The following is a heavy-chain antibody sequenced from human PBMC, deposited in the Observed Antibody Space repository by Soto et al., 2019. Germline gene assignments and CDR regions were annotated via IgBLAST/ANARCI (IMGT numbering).Heavy chain of an antibody. CDR2: ISYHGSNK. CDR1: GFTFNSFA. V-gene: IGHV3-30-3*01. Sequence: QVHLVESGGGVVQPGRSLRLSCAASGFTFNSFAMHWVRQAPGKGLEWVAVISYHGSNKHYADSVEGRFTISRDNSKNTVYLQMNSLRGEDTAVYYCAREGPGDFWSRFDDLGQGTLVTVSS. J-gene: IGHJ5*02. D-gene: IGHD3-3*01. CDR3: AREGPGDFWSRFDD.